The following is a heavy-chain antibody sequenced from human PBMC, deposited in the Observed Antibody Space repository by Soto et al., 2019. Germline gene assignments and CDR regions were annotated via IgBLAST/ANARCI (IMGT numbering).Heavy chain of an antibody. V-gene: IGHV1-46*01. CDR1: GYTFTSYY. J-gene: IGHJ4*02. CDR3: ATRSPAFDY. Sequence: GASVKVSCKASGYTFTSYYMHWVRQAPGQGLEWMGIINPSGGSTSYAQKFQGRVTMTTDTSTSTGYLELRSLRSDDTAVYYCATRSPAFDYWGQGTLVTVSS. CDR2: INPSGGST.